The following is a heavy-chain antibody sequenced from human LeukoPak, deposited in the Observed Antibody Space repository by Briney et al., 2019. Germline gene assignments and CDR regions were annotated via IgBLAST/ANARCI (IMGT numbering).Heavy chain of an antibody. J-gene: IGHJ6*03. Sequence: SETLSLTCTVSGGSISSSSYYWGWIRQPPGKGLEWIGSIYYSGSTYYNPSLKSRVTISVDTSKNQFSLKLSSVTAADTAVYYCARYYYDSRGYAIYYYYYMDVWGKGTTVTISS. D-gene: IGHD3-22*01. CDR3: ARYYYDSRGYAIYYYYYMDV. V-gene: IGHV4-39*01. CDR1: GGSISSSSYY. CDR2: IYYSGST.